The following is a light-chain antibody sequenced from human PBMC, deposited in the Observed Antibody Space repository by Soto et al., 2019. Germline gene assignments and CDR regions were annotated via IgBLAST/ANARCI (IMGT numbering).Light chain of an antibody. CDR3: QQYINRWT. CDR2: KAS. V-gene: IGKV1-5*03. Sequence: DIQMTQSPSTLSASVGDRVTITCRASQSISTWLAWYQQKPGKAPKLLIYKASSLESGVPSRFSGSGSGTEFTLTISILQPFDFATYYCQQYINRWTFGQGTKVDIK. J-gene: IGKJ1*01. CDR1: QSISTW.